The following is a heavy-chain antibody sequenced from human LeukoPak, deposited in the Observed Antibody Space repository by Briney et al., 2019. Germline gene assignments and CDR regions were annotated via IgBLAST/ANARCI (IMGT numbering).Heavy chain of an antibody. CDR1: GGSISSGGYY. CDR3: ARDCRDSSSPSCFDY. J-gene: IGHJ4*02. CDR2: IYYSGST. Sequence: PSQTLSLTCTVSGGSISSGGYYWSWIRQHPGKGLEWIGYIYYSGSTYYNPSLKSRVTISVDTSKNQFSLKLSSVTAADTAVYYCARDCRDSSSPSCFDYWGQGTLVTVSS. D-gene: IGHD6-13*01. V-gene: IGHV4-31*03.